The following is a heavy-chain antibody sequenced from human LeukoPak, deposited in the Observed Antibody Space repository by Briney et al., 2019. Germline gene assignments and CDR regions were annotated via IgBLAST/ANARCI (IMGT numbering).Heavy chain of an antibody. CDR3: ARGLLKGQLHLGYSYYMDV. D-gene: IGHD2-2*01. CDR2: IYYSEST. Sequence: PSETLCLTFTVSGDSISSYYWSWIRQPPGKGLEWIGYIYYSESTYYNPSLKSRVTTSVDTSKNQFSLKLTSVTAADTAVYYCARGLLKGQLHLGYSYYMDVWGKGTTITVSS. V-gene: IGHV4-59*13. CDR1: GDSISSYY. J-gene: IGHJ6*03.